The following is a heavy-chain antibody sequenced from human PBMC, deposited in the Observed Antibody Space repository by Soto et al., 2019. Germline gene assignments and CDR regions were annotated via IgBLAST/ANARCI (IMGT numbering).Heavy chain of an antibody. D-gene: IGHD2-2*01. V-gene: IGHV3-23*01. CDR2: ISGSGDST. CDR3: AKSGQSSWANMDV. J-gene: IGHJ6*02. Sequence: EVQLLESGGGLVQPGGSLRLSCAASGFTFSSYATNWVRQAPGKGLEWVSTISGSGDSTYYADSVKGRFTISKDNSKNPLSLQMNSLRVEDTAVYYCAKSGQSSWANMDVWGQGTTVTVSS. CDR1: GFTFSSYA.